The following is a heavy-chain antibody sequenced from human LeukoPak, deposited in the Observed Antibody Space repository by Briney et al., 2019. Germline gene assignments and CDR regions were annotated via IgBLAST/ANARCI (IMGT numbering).Heavy chain of an antibody. CDR1: GGTFSSYA. CDR3: ASHHRAAAGPLTGDY. D-gene: IGHD6-13*01. J-gene: IGHJ4*02. V-gene: IGHV1-69*05. CDR2: IIPIFGTA. Sequence: SVKVSCKASGGTFSSYAISWVRQAPGQGLEWMGGIIPIFGTANYAQKFQGRVTITTDESTSTAYMELSSLRSEDTAVYYCASHHRAAAGPLTGDYWGQGTLVTVSS.